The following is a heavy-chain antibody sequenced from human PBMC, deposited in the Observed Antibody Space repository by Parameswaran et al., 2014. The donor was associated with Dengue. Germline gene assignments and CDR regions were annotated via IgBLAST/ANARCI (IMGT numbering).Heavy chain of an antibody. CDR2: KEDGRER. Sequence: LKISCEASRFTFSSYWMSWVRRAPGKGLGVGGQHKEDGRERYYVDSVKGRFTISRDNANNSLYLQMNSLRSEDTAIYYCARYAVYSGKYYVLDLWGQGTMVTVSS. CDR3: ARYAVYSGKYYVLDL. J-gene: IGHJ3*01. D-gene: IGHD1-26*01. CDR1: RFTFSSYW. V-gene: IGHV3-7*01.